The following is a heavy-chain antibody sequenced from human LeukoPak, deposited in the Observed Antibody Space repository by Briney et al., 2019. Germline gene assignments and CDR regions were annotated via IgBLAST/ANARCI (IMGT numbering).Heavy chain of an antibody. J-gene: IGHJ5*02. V-gene: IGHV1-2*04. CDR1: GYTFTGYY. Sequence: ASVEVSCKASGYTFTGYYMHWVRQAPGQGLEWMGWINPNSGGTNYAQKFQGWVTMTRDTSISTAYMELSRLRSDDTAVYYCARDGVNYDYVWGSYREYNWFDPWGQGTLVTVSS. CDR2: INPNSGGT. D-gene: IGHD3-16*02. CDR3: ARDGVNYDYVWGSYREYNWFDP.